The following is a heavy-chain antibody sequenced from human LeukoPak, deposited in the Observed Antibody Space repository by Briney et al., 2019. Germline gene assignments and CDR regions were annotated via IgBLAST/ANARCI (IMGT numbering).Heavy chain of an antibody. CDR1: GFTFSNYD. CDR2: ISYDGTNK. J-gene: IGHJ4*02. D-gene: IGHD3-3*01. CDR3: AKENDFVY. V-gene: IGHV3-30*18. Sequence: GGSLRLSCAASGFTFSNYDMHWIRQAPVKGLEWVAVISYDGTNKYYADSVKGRFTISRDNSKSTLYLQMNSLRAEDSAVYYCAKENDFVYWGQGALVTVCS.